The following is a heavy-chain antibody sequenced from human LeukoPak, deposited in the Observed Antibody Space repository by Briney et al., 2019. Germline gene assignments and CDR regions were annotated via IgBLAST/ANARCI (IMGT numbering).Heavy chain of an antibody. V-gene: IGHV3-23*01. CDR2: ISGSGGST. J-gene: IGHJ3*02. CDR1: GFTFSSYA. CDR3: AREGSNPDAFDI. Sequence: GGSLRLSCAASGFTFSSYAMSWVRQAPGKGLEWVPAISGSGGSTYYADSVKGRFTISRDNAKNSLYLQMNSLRAEDTAVYYCAREGSNPDAFDIWGQGTMVTVSS. D-gene: IGHD1-14*01.